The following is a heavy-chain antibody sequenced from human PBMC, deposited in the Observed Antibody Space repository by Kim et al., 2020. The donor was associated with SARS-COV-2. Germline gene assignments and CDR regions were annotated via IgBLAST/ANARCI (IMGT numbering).Heavy chain of an antibody. CDR3: TTVHYERTSKKHGPNPGRFDY. CDR1: GFTFSNAW. CDR2: IKSKTDGGTT. V-gene: IGHV3-15*01. D-gene: IGHD3-22*01. J-gene: IGHJ4*02. Sequence: GGSLRLSCAASGFTFSNAWMSWVRQAPGKGLEWVGRIKSKTDGGTTDYAAPVKGRFTISRDDSKNTLYLQMNSLKTEDTAVYYCTTVHYERTSKKHGPNPGRFDYWGQGTLVTVSS.